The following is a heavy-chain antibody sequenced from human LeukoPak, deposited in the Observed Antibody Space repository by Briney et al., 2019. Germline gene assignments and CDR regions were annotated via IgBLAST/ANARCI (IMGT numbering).Heavy chain of an antibody. CDR1: GYTFTSYG. J-gene: IGHJ4*02. Sequence: PGASVKVSCKASGYTFTSYGISWVRQAPGQGLEWIGIINPSGGYTNYAQKFQGRVTMTRDTSTSTVYMELSSLRSEDTAVYYCARGEGGYVDYWGQGTLVTVSS. CDR3: ARGEGGYVDY. CDR2: INPSGGYT. V-gene: IGHV1-46*01. D-gene: IGHD3-22*01.